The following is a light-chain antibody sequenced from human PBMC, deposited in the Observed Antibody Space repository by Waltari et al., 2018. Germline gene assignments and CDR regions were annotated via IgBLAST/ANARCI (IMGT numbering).Light chain of an antibody. J-gene: IGLJ2*01. Sequence: ALTQPASVSGSRGQSVTLYCTLLNADSDIHNFVTWYQMLPDKAPRLIIYDGAQRPSGVSPRFSASKSGSTASLTISGLQADDEADYFCCSYGSSYTLVFGGGTRLTVL. V-gene: IGLV2-23*03. CDR1: NADSDIHNF. CDR3: CSYGSSYTLV. CDR2: DGA.